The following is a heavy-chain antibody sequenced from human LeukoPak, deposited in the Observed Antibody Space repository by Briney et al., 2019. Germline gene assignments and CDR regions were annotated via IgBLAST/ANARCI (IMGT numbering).Heavy chain of an antibody. D-gene: IGHD4-17*01. CDR1: GYTFTNYG. V-gene: IGHV1-18*01. Sequence: GASVKVSCKASGYTFTNYGISWVRKAPGQGLEWMGWISAYNGNKNYAQKLQGRVTMTTDTSTSTAYMELRSLRSDDTAVYYCARDQGDYGRRFDPWGQGTLVTVSS. CDR2: ISAYNGNK. CDR3: ARDQGDYGRRFDP. J-gene: IGHJ5*02.